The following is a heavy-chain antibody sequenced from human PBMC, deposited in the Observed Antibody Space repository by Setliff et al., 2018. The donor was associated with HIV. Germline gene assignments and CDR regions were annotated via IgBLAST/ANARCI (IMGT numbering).Heavy chain of an antibody. D-gene: IGHD3-9*01. CDR2: INYSGDT. CDR1: GGSFPAYY. Sequence: SETLSLTCAVYGGSFPAYYWNWVRQPPGKGLEWIGEINYSGDTTYNPSLKNRVNMFIDTSKKQFSLKVSSVTAADTAVYYCARSLGLTGMDVWGKGTTVTVSS. J-gene: IGHJ6*03. V-gene: IGHV4-34*01. CDR3: ARSLGLTGMDV.